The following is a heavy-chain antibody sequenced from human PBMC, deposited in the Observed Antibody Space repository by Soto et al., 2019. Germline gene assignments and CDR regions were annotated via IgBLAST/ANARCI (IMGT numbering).Heavy chain of an antibody. Sequence: QVQLVQSGAEVKKPGASVKVSCKASGYTFTSYGISWVRQAPGQGLEWMGWISAYNGNTNYAQKLQGRVTMTTDTSTSTAYRELRSLRSDDTAVYYCAREVRRTRFGESLRYYYYGMDVWGQGTTVTVSS. CDR1: GYTFTSYG. CDR3: AREVRRTRFGESLRYYYYGMDV. CDR2: ISAYNGNT. D-gene: IGHD3-10*01. V-gene: IGHV1-18*01. J-gene: IGHJ6*02.